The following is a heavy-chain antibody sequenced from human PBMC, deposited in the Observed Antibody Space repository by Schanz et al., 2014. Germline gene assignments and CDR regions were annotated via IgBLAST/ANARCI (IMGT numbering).Heavy chain of an antibody. D-gene: IGHD2-8*02. CDR3: ARDSRYCTGVDCKGDAFDL. Sequence: VQLVESGGGVVQPGRSLRLSCAASGFAFNSFALSWVRQAPGKGLEWVANIKEDGSKKYYVDSVRGRFTISRDNAKNSLYLQLNSLTAEDTAVYHCARDSRYCTGVDCKGDAFDLWGQGTLVTVSS. CDR2: IKEDGSKK. CDR1: GFAFNSFA. J-gene: IGHJ3*01. V-gene: IGHV3-7*01.